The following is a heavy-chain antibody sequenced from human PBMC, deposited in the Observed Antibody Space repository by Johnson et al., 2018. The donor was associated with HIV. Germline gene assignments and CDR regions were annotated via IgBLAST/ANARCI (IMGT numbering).Heavy chain of an antibody. D-gene: IGHD1-14*01. J-gene: IGHJ3*02. CDR2: IWYDGSNK. Sequence: QVQLVESGGGVVQPGRSLRLSCTASGFTFSSYGIHWVRQAPGKGLEWVALIWYDGSNKYYADSVKGRFNIYRENSKNTLYLQMNSLRVEDTAVYYCAKDLLTGREDYAFDIWGQGTMVTVSS. CDR1: GFTFSSYG. V-gene: IGHV3-33*06. CDR3: AKDLLTGREDYAFDI.